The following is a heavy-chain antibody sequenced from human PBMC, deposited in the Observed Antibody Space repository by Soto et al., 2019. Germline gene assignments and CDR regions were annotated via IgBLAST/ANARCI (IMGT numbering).Heavy chain of an antibody. J-gene: IGHJ3*02. CDR3: ARDEITSYQYALDI. CDR2: IYYNGNA. Sequence: PSETLSLTCTVSGGSISSGGYYWSWIRQHPGKGLEWIGFIYYNGNAFYNPSLKSRVTILVESSKNQFSLKLSSATAADTAVYYCARDEITSYQYALDIWGPGTLVTVSS. CDR1: GGSISSGGYY. D-gene: IGHD1-20*01. V-gene: IGHV4-31*03.